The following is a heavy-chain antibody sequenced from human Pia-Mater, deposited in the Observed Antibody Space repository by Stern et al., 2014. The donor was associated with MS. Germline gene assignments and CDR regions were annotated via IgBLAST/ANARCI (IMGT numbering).Heavy chain of an antibody. V-gene: IGHV3-21*01. D-gene: IGHD2-2*01. Sequence: EVQLVESGGGLLKPGGSLRLSCAASGFTSSSYGMHWVRQTPGKGLEWVSSISSSGSNKYYADSLKGRLTISRDNAKNSLYLPMNSLRAEDTGIYDCARHCSSRNCYRYYGMDVWGQGTTVIVSS. CDR2: ISSSGSNK. J-gene: IGHJ6*02. CDR1: GFTSSSYG. CDR3: ARHCSSRNCYRYYGMDV.